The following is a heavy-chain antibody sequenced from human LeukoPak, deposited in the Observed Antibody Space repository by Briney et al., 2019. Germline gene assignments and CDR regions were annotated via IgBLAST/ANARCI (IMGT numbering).Heavy chain of an antibody. CDR2: IYSGGST. CDR1: GFTVSSNY. V-gene: IGHV3-53*01. Sequence: GGSLRLSCAASGFTVSSNYMSWVRHAPGKGLELVSVIYSGGSTYYADSVKGRFTISRDNSKNTLYLQMNSLRAEDTAVYYCARDCGGDCYYAFDIWGQGTMVTVSS. J-gene: IGHJ3*02. D-gene: IGHD2-21*01. CDR3: ARDCGGDCYYAFDI.